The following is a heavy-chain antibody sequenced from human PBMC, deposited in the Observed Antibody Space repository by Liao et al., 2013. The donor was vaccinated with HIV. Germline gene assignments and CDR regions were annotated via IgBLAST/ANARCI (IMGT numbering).Heavy chain of an antibody. CDR2: ISYSGGT. CDR1: GGSISSYY. V-gene: IGHV4-59*13. Sequence: QVQLQESGPGLVKPSETLSLTCTVSGGSISSYYWSWIRQPPGKGLEWIGYISYSGGTIYSPSLKSRVTMSINTSRNQFSLDLNSVTAADTAVYYCARDLPPHYWGQGTLVSVSS. CDR3: ARDLPPHY. J-gene: IGHJ4*02.